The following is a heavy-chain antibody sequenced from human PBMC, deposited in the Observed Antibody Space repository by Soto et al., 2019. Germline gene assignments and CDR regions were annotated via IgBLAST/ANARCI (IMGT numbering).Heavy chain of an antibody. Sequence: SETLSLSCAVYGGSFSGYSWSWIRQPPGKGLEWIGAFNHSGSTNYNPYLKSRVTISVEKSNNQFSLKLSSVLTADTTAYYYWGGRLFRNYWGQGTLVTV. D-gene: IGHD7-27*01. J-gene: IGHJ4*02. CDR3: WGGRLFRNY. CDR1: GGSFSGYS. CDR2: FNHSGST. V-gene: IGHV4-34*01.